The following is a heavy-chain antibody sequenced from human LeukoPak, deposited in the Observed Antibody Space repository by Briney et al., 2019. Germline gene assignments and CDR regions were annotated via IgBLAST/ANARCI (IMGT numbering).Heavy chain of an antibody. V-gene: IGHV3-66*01. CDR2: ISSRGTT. J-gene: IGHJ6*02. CDR3: ATRGRSGYYYGMDV. D-gene: IGHD1-26*01. Sequence: GVSQRLSCAPSGFIDSNNYMSWAPRAPGKGLEWVSIISSRGTTNYADSVKGRFTISRDNSQNMLFLQMNSLRAEDTAVYYCATRGRSGYYYGMDVWGQGTTVTVSS. CDR1: GFIDSNNY.